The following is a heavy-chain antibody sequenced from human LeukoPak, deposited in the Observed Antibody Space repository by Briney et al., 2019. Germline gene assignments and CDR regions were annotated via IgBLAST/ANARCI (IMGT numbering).Heavy chain of an antibody. CDR3: ARVHGAYPFDY. J-gene: IGHJ4*02. CDR2: IYYSGST. Sequence: SETLSLTCTVSGGSISSSNYYWGWIRQPPGKGLEWIGSIYYSGSTYYNPSLKSRVTISVDTSKNQFSLKLSSVTAADTAVYYCARVHGAYPFDYWGQGTLVTVSS. V-gene: IGHV4-39*07. D-gene: IGHD4/OR15-4a*01. CDR1: GGSISSSNYY.